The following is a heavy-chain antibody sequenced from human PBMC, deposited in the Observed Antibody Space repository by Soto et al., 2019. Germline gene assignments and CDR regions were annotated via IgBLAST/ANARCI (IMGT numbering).Heavy chain of an antibody. CDR3: AARGGRDYYMDV. V-gene: IGHV4-30-4*08. J-gene: IGHJ6*03. Sequence: PSETLSLTCAVSGGSISSEYFHWTWIRQSPGKGLEWIGYIHYTGSIMYNPSFKSRLTMAVDTTKNQFSLQLTSVTAADTAVYYCAARGGRDYYMDVWGKGTTVTVSS. CDR1: GGSISSEYFH. CDR2: IHYTGSI. D-gene: IGHD2-15*01.